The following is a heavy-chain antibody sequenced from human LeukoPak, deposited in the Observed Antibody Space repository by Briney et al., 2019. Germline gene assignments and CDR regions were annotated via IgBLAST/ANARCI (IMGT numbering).Heavy chain of an antibody. CDR2: ISGSGADT. CDR1: GFTFSSNA. CDR3: AGRASGVDLAALDY. J-gene: IGHJ4*02. D-gene: IGHD1-14*01. V-gene: IGHV3-23*01. Sequence: GGSLRLSCAASGFTFSSNAMSWVRQAPGKGQECVSSISGSGADTYYADSVTGRFTISRDISKKTLYLQMNSLRAEDTAVYYCAGRASGVDLAALDYWGQGTLVTVSS.